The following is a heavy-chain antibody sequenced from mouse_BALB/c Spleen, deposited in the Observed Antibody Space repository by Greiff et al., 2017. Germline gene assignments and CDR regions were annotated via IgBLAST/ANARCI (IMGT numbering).Heavy chain of an antibody. V-gene: IGHV5-12-2*01. Sequence: EVQLQQSGGGLVQPGGSLKLSCAASGFTFSSYTMSWVRQTPEKRLEWVAYISNGGGSTYYPDTVKGRFTISRDNAKNTLYLQMSSLKSEDTAMYYCARHTGNGAWFAYWGQGTLVTVSA. CDR1: GFTFSSYT. J-gene: IGHJ3*01. D-gene: IGHD2-1*01. CDR3: ARHTGNGAWFAY. CDR2: ISNGGGST.